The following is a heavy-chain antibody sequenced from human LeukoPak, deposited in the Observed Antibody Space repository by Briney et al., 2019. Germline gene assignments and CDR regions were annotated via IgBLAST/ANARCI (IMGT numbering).Heavy chain of an antibody. CDR3: AKDKENYGDYGDAFDI. CDR2: ISGSGGST. CDR1: GFTFSSYA. J-gene: IGHJ3*02. V-gene: IGHV3-23*01. Sequence: GGSLRLPCAASGFTFSSYAMSWVRQAPGKGLEWVSAISGSGGSTYYADSVKGRFTISRDNSKNTLYLQMNSLRAEDTAVYYCAKDKENYGDYGDAFDIWGQGTMVTVSS. D-gene: IGHD4-17*01.